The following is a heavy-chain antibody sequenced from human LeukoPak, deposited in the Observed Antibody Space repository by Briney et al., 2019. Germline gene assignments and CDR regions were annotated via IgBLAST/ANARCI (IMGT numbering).Heavy chain of an antibody. J-gene: IGHJ4*02. D-gene: IGHD3-10*01. V-gene: IGHV4-59*11. CDR1: GGSISTHY. Sequence: SETLSLTCTVSGGSISTHYWSWIRQPPGKGLEWIGYIYYTGSTNYSPSLKSRVTMAIDTSKNQFSLELTFVGAADTAVYYCARAQYASGSFFDYWGQGTLATVSS. CDR3: ARAQYASGSFFDY. CDR2: IYYTGST.